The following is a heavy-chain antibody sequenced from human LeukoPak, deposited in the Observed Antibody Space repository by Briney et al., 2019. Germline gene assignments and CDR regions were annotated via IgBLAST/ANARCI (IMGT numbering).Heavy chain of an antibody. CDR1: GYKFTSYW. D-gene: IGHD6-13*01. Sequence: GESLKISCKGSGYKFTSYWIGWVRQMPGKGLEWMGIIYPGDSDTRYSPSFQGQVTISADKSISTAYLQWSSLKASDTAMYYCARRPAAAGVTFDYWGQGTLVTVSS. V-gene: IGHV5-51*01. CDR2: IYPGDSDT. CDR3: ARRPAAAGVTFDY. J-gene: IGHJ4*02.